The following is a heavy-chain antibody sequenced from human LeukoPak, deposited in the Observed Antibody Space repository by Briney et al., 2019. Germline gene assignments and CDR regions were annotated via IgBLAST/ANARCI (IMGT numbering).Heavy chain of an antibody. CDR3: ARDRYTGVYDLVDF. D-gene: IGHD6-13*01. V-gene: IGHV3-23*01. J-gene: IGHJ4*02. Sequence: GGSLRLSCEASGFTFGGNAMTWVRQVPGKGLEWVSYISGGGDTTHYADSVKGRFTISRDNSKNTLYLQMNNLRAEDTAVYYCARDRYTGVYDLVDFRGQGSLVTISS. CDR2: ISGGGDTT. CDR1: GFTFGGNA.